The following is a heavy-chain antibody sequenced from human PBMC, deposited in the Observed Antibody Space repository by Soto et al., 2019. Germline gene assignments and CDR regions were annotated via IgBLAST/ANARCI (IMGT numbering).Heavy chain of an antibody. CDR2: ISGSGGST. Sequence: GGSLRLSCAASGFTFSSYAMSWVRQAPGKGLEWVSAISGSGGSTYYADSVKGRFTISRDNSKNTLYLQMNSLRAEDTAVYYCAKKSSNYYDSRGYSDYWGQGTLVTVSS. CDR1: GFTFSSYA. D-gene: IGHD3-22*01. CDR3: AKKSSNYYDSRGYSDY. V-gene: IGHV3-23*01. J-gene: IGHJ4*02.